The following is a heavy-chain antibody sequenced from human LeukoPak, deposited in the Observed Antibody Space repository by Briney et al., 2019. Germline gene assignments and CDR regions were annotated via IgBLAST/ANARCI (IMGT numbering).Heavy chain of an antibody. D-gene: IGHD6-25*01. CDR2: IIPIFGTA. CDR3: ARVGSAAATADY. V-gene: IGHV1-69*06. J-gene: IGHJ4*02. Sequence: GSSVKVSCKASGGTFSSYAISWVRQAPGQGLEWMGGIIPIFGTANYAQKFQGRVTITADKSTSTAYMELSSLRSEDTAVYYCARVGSAAATADYWGQGTLVTVSS. CDR1: GGTFSSYA.